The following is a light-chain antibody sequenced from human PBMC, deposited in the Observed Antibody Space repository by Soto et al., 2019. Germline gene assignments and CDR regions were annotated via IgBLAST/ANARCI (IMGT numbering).Light chain of an antibody. CDR3: QQYNNYLWT. V-gene: IGKV1-5*03. J-gene: IGKJ1*01. Sequence: DIQMTQSPSTLSASVGDRVTITCRASQSISSWLAWYQQKPGKAPKLLIYKASSLESGVPSRFSGSGSGTEFTLTISSLQPDDFATYYCQQYNNYLWTFCQGTKVEI. CDR1: QSISSW. CDR2: KAS.